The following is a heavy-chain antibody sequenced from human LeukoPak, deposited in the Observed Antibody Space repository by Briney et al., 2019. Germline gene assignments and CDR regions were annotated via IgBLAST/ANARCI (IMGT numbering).Heavy chain of an antibody. V-gene: IGHV3-21*01. CDR1: GFTFSSYS. CDR3: ARELTYAVTADMDV. Sequence: GGSLRLSCAASGFTFSSYSMSCVRQAPGKGLEWVSSISSSSSYIYYADSVKGRFTISRDNAKNSLYLQMNSLRAEDTAVYYCARELTYAVTADMDVWGKGTTVTVSS. J-gene: IGHJ6*03. CDR2: ISSSSSYI. D-gene: IGHD4-23*01.